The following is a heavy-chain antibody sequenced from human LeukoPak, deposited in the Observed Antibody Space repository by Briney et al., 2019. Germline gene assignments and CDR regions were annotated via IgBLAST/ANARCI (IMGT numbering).Heavy chain of an antibody. CDR1: GGSIIAYY. J-gene: IGHJ4*02. CDR2: IYYSGST. D-gene: IGHD1-1*01. V-gene: IGHV4-59*08. CDR3: AIHGKHPYHFDY. Sequence: PSETLSLTCTVSGGSIIAYYWSWIRQPPGKGLEYIGYIYYSGSTNCNPSLKSRVTMSVDTSKSQFSLKLSSVTAADNAVYYCAIHGKHPYHFDYWGQGTLVTVSS.